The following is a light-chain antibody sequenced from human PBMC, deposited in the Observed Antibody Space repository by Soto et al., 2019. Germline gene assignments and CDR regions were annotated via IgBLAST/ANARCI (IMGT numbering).Light chain of an antibody. CDR3: QQLISSGT. J-gene: IGKJ1*01. CDR1: QSISTS. Sequence: LTQSPATLSLSKGDRATISCRASQSISTSLAWYQQKPGQAPSLLIFDASKRATGIPARFSGSGSGTDFTLTINRLEPEDFAVYYCQQLISSGTFGQRTKVDI. CDR2: DAS. V-gene: IGKV3-11*01.